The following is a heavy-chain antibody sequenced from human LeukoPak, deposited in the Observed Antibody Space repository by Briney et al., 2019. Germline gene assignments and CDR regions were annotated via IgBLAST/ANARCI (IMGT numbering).Heavy chain of an antibody. CDR3: ARGPGTSDFWSGYYYYYYMDV. CDR2: INHSGST. Sequence: SETLSLTCAVYGGSFSGYYWSWIRQPPGKGLEWIGEINHSGSTNYNPSLKSRVTISVDTSKNQFSLKLSSVTAADTAVYYCARGPGTSDFWSGYYYYYYMDVWGKGTTVTVSS. J-gene: IGHJ6*03. D-gene: IGHD3-3*01. V-gene: IGHV4-34*01. CDR1: GGSFSGYY.